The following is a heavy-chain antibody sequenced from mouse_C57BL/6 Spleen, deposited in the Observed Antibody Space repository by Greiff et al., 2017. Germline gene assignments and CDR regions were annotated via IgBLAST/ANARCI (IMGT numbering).Heavy chain of an antibody. J-gene: IGHJ2*01. CDR1: GFTFSSYA. CDR2: ISSGGDYI. CDR3: TRDWGSTMITTGYFDY. Sequence: EVQGVESGEGLVKPGGSLKLSCAASGFTFSSYAMSWVRQTPEKRLEWVAYISSGGDYIYYADTVKGRFTISRDNASNTLYLQMSSLTSEDTAMYYCTRDWGSTMITTGYFDYWGQGTTLTVSS. D-gene: IGHD2-4*01. V-gene: IGHV5-9-1*02.